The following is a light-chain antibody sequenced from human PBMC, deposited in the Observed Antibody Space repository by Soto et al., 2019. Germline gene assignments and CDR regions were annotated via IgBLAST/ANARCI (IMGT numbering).Light chain of an antibody. CDR3: QQGST. Sequence: EIVLTQSPDTLSLSSGERASLSCRASHYIASSSLSWYQQKPGQPPMLLLAGASDRATGIPDRFSGSGSGTDFTLSISRLEPEDFSVYFCQQGSTFGQGTKLEIK. CDR1: HYIASSS. CDR2: GAS. J-gene: IGKJ2*01. V-gene: IGKV3-20*01.